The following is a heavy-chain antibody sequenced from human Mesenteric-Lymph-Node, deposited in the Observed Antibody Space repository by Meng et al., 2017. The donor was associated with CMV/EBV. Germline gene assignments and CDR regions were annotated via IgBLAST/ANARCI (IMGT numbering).Heavy chain of an antibody. Sequence: GGSLRLSCLVSGFTVSNTYMTWVRRAPGKGLDWVTLMYSGTNTYYADSVKGRFTISRDNSKNTLYLQMNSLRAEDTAVYYCARSDILTGYYLLDYGMDVWGQGTTVTVSS. CDR2: MYSGTNT. D-gene: IGHD3-9*01. V-gene: IGHV3-53*01. CDR3: ARSDILTGYYLLDYGMDV. CDR1: GFTVSNTY. J-gene: IGHJ6*02.